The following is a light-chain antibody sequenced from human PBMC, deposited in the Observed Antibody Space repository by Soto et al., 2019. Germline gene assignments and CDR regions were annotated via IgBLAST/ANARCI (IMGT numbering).Light chain of an antibody. CDR1: NIGSKS. J-gene: IGLJ2*01. CDR2: YDS. CDR3: QVWESSSDHVV. Sequence: SYELTQPPSVSVAPGKTARITCGGNNIGSKSVHGYQQKPGQAPVLVIYYDSDRPSGIPERFSDSNSGNTATLTISRVEAGDEADYYCQVWESSSDHVVFGGGTKLTVL. V-gene: IGLV3-21*01.